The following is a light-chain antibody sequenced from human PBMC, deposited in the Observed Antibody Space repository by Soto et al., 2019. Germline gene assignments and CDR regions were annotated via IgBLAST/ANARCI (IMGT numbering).Light chain of an antibody. CDR1: QSVLYSSNNKNY. Sequence: DIVMTQSPDSLAVSLGERATINCKSSQSVLYSSNNKNYLAWYQQKPGQPPKLLFYWASTRESGVPDRFSGSGSGTDFTLPISNLQAEDVAVYYCQQYYSPSTFGQGNKVEIK. CDR3: QQYYSPST. V-gene: IGKV4-1*01. J-gene: IGKJ1*01. CDR2: WAS.